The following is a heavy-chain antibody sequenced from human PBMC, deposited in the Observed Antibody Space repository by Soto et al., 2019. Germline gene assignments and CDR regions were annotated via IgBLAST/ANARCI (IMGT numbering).Heavy chain of an antibody. CDR3: ARAPRSSIAARHFDY. V-gene: IGHV4-39*01. D-gene: IGHD6-6*01. J-gene: IGHJ4*02. CDR2: IYYSGST. Sequence: ETLSLTCTVSGGSISSSSYYWGWIRQPPGKGLEWIGSIYYSGSTYYNPSLKSRVTISVDTSKNQFSLKLSSVTAADTAVYYCARAPRSSIAARHFDYWGQGTLVTVSS. CDR1: GGSISSSSYY.